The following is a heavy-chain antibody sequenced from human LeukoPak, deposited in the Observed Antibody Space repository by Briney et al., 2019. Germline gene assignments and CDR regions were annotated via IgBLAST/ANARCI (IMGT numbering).Heavy chain of an antibody. J-gene: IGHJ4*02. V-gene: IGHV4-39*01. Sequence: SGAPSTPLSFSNRXVSSECYYWGWIHQPPRKGLEWCGSIYYSGATYYSPSLKSPVTISLDRSENQFSLKLNSVTAADTAVYYCARQGDGGYAYGNFDSWGQGTLVTVSS. CDR1: NRXVSSECYY. CDR2: IYYSGAT. CDR3: ARQGDGGYAYGNFDS. D-gene: IGHD3-10*01.